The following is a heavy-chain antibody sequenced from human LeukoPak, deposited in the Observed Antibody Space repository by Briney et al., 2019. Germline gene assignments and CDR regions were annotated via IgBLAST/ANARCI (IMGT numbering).Heavy chain of an antibody. Sequence: GGSLRLSCAASGFTFRNAWMSWVRQAPGKGLEWVGRIKSKADGGTTDYAAPVKGRFTISRDDSKNTLYLQMNSLKTEDTAVYYCTTVGSYYDFWSGYYSPIDYWGQGTLVTVSS. J-gene: IGHJ4*02. CDR3: TTVGSYYDFWSGYYSPIDY. D-gene: IGHD3-3*01. CDR1: GFTFRNAW. CDR2: IKSKADGGTT. V-gene: IGHV3-15*01.